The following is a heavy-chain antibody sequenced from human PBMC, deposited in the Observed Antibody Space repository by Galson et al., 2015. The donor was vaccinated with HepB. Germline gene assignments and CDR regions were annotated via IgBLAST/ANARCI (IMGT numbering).Heavy chain of an antibody. CDR2: IIPIFGTA. CDR1: GGTFSSYA. J-gene: IGHJ4*02. V-gene: IGHV1-69*13. D-gene: IGHD2-15*01. Sequence: SVKVSCKASGGTFSSYAISWVRQAPGQGLEWMGGIIPIFGTANYAQKFQGRVTITADESTSTAYMELSSLRSEDTAVYYCARGSGGSPYRADGLLDYWGQGTLVTVSS. CDR3: ARGSGGSPYRADGLLDY.